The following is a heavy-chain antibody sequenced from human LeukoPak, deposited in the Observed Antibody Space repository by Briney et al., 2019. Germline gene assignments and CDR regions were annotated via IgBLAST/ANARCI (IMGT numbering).Heavy chain of an antibody. CDR2: IYYSGNT. Sequence: SETLSLTCTVSGGSISNYYWGWIRQAPGKGVEWIGSIYYSGNTYYNSSLKSRVTISLDTSKNQFSLKLNSVTAADTAVYYCARLAGGLQIAAAGREAFDIWGQGTMVTVSS. CDR1: GGSISNYY. V-gene: IGHV4-39*07. D-gene: IGHD6-13*01. CDR3: ARLAGGLQIAAAGREAFDI. J-gene: IGHJ3*02.